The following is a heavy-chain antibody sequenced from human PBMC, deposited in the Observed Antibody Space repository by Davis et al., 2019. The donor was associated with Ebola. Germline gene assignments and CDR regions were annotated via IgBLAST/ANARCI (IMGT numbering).Heavy chain of an antibody. D-gene: IGHD6-6*01. J-gene: IGHJ5*02. CDR2: INAGNGNT. CDR1: GYTFTSYD. Sequence: AASVKVSCKASGYTFTSYDINWVRQAPGQRLEWMGWINAGNGNTKYSQKFQGRVTITRDTSASTAYMELSSLRSEDTAVYYCAREMSSRGWPLDPWGQGTLVTVSS. V-gene: IGHV1-3*01. CDR3: AREMSSRGWPLDP.